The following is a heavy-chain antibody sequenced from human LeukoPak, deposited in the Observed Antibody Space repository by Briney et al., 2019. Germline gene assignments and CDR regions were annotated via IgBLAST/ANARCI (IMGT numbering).Heavy chain of an antibody. D-gene: IGHD1-26*01. CDR1: GFTFSDYT. V-gene: IGHV3-64*01. CDR3: ARVKAGATISDFYYYYMDV. CDR2: ITSNGGNI. Sequence: GGSLRLSCAASGFTFSDYTMRWVRQAPGKRLEYVSAITSNGGNIHYANSVKGRFTISRDNSKNSLYLQMGVLRTEDMAVYHCARVKAGATISDFYYYYMDVWGKGTTVTVSS. J-gene: IGHJ6*03.